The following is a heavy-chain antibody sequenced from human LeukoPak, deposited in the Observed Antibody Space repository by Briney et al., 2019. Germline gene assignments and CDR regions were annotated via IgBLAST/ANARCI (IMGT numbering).Heavy chain of an antibody. CDR1: GGSISSYY. CDR3: AREFGAAAGTFDY. CDR2: IYYSGST. Sequence: PSETLSLTCTVSGGSISSYYWSWIRQPPGKGLEWLGYIYYSGSTNYNPSLKSRVTISVDTSKNQFSLKLSSVTAADTAVYYCAREFGAAAGTFDYWGQGTLVTVSS. J-gene: IGHJ4*02. V-gene: IGHV4-59*01. D-gene: IGHD6-13*01.